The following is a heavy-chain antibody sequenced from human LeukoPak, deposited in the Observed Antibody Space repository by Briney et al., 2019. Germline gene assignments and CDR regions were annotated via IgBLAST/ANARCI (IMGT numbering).Heavy chain of an antibody. CDR3: AKNIVANQFYYYYMDV. J-gene: IGHJ6*03. Sequence: GGSLRLSCAASGFTFNRYNMNWVRRAPGKGLEWVSSISTSSSYIYYADSVRGRFTISRDNAKNSLYLQMNSLRAEDTAVYYCAKNIVANQFYYYYMDVWGKGTAVTVSS. V-gene: IGHV3-21*04. CDR1: GFTFNRYN. CDR2: ISTSSSYI. D-gene: IGHD5-12*01.